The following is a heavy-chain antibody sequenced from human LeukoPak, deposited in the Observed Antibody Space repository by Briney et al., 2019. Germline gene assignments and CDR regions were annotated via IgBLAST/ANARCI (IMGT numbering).Heavy chain of an antibody. D-gene: IGHD5-12*01. V-gene: IGHV3-21*01. Sequence: GGSLRLSCAAAGFTFSSYSMNWVRQAPGKGLEWVSSISSSSSYIYYADSVKGRFTISRDNAKNSLYLQMNSLRAEDTAVYYCARDTSGSFYYYMDVWGKGTTVTVSS. CDR2: ISSSSSYI. CDR3: ARDTSGSFYYYMDV. CDR1: GFTFSSYS. J-gene: IGHJ6*03.